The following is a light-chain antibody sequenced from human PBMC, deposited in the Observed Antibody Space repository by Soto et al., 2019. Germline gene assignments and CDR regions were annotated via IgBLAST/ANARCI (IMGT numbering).Light chain of an antibody. CDR3: QQCNNWPLYT. Sequence: EIVMTQSPATLSVSPGERATLSCRASQSVSSNLAWYQQKPGQAPRLLIYGASTRATGIPARFSGSGSGTEFTFTISSLQSEDFAVYYCQQCNNWPLYTFGQGTKLEIK. CDR2: GAS. CDR1: QSVSSN. J-gene: IGKJ2*01. V-gene: IGKV3-15*01.